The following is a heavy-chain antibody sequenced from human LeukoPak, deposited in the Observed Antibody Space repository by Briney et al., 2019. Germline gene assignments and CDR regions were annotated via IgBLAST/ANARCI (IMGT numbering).Heavy chain of an antibody. J-gene: IGHJ3*02. CDR3: ARGYGDNSGAFDI. Sequence: PSETLSLTCTVSGGSISNNYWSWIRQPPGKGLQWIGYIYHSGRTYYNPSLKSRVTISLDRSKNQFSLKLSSVTAADTAVYFCARGYGDNSGAFDIWGQGTLVTVSS. D-gene: IGHD4-23*01. CDR2: IYHSGRT. V-gene: IGHV4-59*12. CDR1: GGSISNNY.